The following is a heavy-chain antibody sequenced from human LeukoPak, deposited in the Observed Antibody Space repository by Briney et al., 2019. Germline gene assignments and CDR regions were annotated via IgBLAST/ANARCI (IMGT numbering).Heavy chain of an antibody. CDR1: GGSINSYY. J-gene: IGHJ4*02. V-gene: IGHV4-59*01. CDR3: ARDITTGYSSYFDY. D-gene: IGHD6-13*01. CDR2: ISYSGST. Sequence: SETLSLTCTVSGGSINSYYWSWIRQPPGKGLGWIGYISYSGSTDSNPSLKSRVTISVDTSKNQFSLKLSSVTAADTAVYYCARDITTGYSSYFDYWGQGTLVTVSS.